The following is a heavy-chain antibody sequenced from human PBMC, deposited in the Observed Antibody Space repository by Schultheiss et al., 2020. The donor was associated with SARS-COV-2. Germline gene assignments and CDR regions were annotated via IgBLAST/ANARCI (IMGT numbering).Heavy chain of an antibody. CDR3: ASTRGVRAYGMDV. D-gene: IGHD3-10*01. Sequence: SETLSLTCTVSGGSISSGGYYWSWIRQPPGKGLEWIGYIYYSGSTNYNPSLKSRVTISVDTSKNQFSLKLSSVTAADTAVYYCASTRGVRAYGMDVWGQGTTVTVSS. J-gene: IGHJ6*02. V-gene: IGHV4-61*08. CDR2: IYYSGST. CDR1: GGSISSGGYY.